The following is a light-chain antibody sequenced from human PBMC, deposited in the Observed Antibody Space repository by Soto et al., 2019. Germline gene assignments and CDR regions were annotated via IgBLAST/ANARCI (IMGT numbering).Light chain of an antibody. Sequence: QSALTQPASVSGSPGQSITISCTGTSSDVGGYNDVSWYQQLPGKAPKLMIYDVSDRPSGVSNRFSGSKSGNTASLTISGLQAEDEADYYCSSYTSGKTVVFGGGTKLTVL. CDR3: SSYTSGKTVV. CDR1: SSDVGGYND. V-gene: IGLV2-14*03. J-gene: IGLJ2*01. CDR2: DVS.